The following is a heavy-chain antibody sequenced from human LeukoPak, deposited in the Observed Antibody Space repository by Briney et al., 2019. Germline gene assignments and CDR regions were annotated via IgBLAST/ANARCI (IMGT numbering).Heavy chain of an antibody. CDR1: GFTFSSYA. CDR2: ISYDGSNK. J-gene: IGHJ4*02. V-gene: IGHV3-30*04. D-gene: IGHD3-22*01. Sequence: GRSLRLSCAASGFTFSSYAMHWVRQALGKGLEWVAVISYDGSNKYYADSVKGRFTISRDNSKNTLYLQMNSLRAEDTAVYYCARVASMIVEKFDYWGQGTLVTVSS. CDR3: ARVASMIVEKFDY.